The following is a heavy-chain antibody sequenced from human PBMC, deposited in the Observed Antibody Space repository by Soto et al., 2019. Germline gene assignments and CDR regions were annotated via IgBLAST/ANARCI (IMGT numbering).Heavy chain of an antibody. CDR3: ARYSSGWTIHYYYGMDV. D-gene: IGHD6-19*01. V-gene: IGHV1-69*13. CDR2: IIPIFGTA. J-gene: IGHJ6*02. CDR1: GGTFSSYA. Sequence: SVKVSCKASGGTFSSYAISWVRQAPGQGLEWMGGIIPIFGTANYAQKFQGRVTITADESTSTAYMELSSLRSEDTAVYYCARYSSGWTIHYYYGMDVWGQGTTVTVSS.